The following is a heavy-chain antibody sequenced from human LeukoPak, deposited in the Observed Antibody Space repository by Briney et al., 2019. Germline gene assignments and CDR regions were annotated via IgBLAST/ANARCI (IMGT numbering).Heavy chain of an antibody. V-gene: IGHV3-30*02. Sequence: GGSLRLSCAASGFTFSSYGMHWVRQAPGKGLEWVAFIRYDGSNKYYADSVKGRFTISRDNSKNTLYPQMNSLRAEDTAVYYCAKRGTAMASDYWGQGTLVTVSS. CDR2: IRYDGSNK. D-gene: IGHD5-18*01. J-gene: IGHJ4*02. CDR3: AKRGTAMASDY. CDR1: GFTFSSYG.